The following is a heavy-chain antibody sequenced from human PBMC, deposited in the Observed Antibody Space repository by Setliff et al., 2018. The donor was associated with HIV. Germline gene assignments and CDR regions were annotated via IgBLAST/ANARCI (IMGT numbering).Heavy chain of an antibody. J-gene: IGHJ6*03. D-gene: IGHD2-8*01. CDR1: GGSISSYY. CDR3: ARDQRYCTNALCPEALDV. CDR2: IYTSGST. Sequence: SEPLSLTCTVSGGSISSYYWSWIRQPPGKGLEWIGYIYTSGSTNYNPSLKSRVTISVDKSKIQFSLKLSSVTAADTAVYYCARDQRYCTNALCPEALDVWGKGTTVTVS. V-gene: IGHV4-4*08.